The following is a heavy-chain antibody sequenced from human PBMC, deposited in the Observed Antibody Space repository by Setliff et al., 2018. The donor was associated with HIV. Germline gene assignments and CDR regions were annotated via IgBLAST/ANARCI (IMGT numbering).Heavy chain of an antibody. CDR3: ARGLRGVIKGRYYYMDV. Sequence: ASVKVSCKASGYSFTTYYIHWMRQAPGQGLEWLAVINPGGGHTNYAQKFQGRVTVTRDTSTSTVYMGLNSLRPEDTAVYYCARGLRGVIKGRYYYMDVWGKGTTVTVSS. CDR1: GYSFTTYY. V-gene: IGHV1-46*01. CDR2: INPGGGHT. D-gene: IGHD3-10*01. J-gene: IGHJ6*03.